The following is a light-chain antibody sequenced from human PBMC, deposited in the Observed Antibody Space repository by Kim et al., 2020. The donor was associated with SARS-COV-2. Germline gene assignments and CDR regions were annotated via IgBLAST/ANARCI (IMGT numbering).Light chain of an antibody. CDR3: QSFGSSLSGSTYV. V-gene: IGLV1-40*01. J-gene: IGLJ1*01. Sequence: QSVLTQPPSVSGSPGQRVTISCTGSSSNIGAGYDVHWYQQVPGTAPKLLIYGNSNRPSGVPDRFSGSKSGTSASLAITGLQAEDEADYYCQSFGSSLSGSTYVFGSGTKVTVL. CDR2: GNS. CDR1: SSNIGAGYD.